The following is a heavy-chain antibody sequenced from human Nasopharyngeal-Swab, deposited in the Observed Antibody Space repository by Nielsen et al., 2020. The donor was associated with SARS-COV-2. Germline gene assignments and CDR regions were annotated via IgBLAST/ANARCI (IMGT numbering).Heavy chain of an antibody. CDR3: ARSHRRFAYYDILTGYHNWFDP. D-gene: IGHD3-9*01. Sequence: ASVKVSCKASGYTFTGYYMHWVRQAPGQGLEWMGRINPNSGGTNYAQKFQGRVTITRDTSASTAYMELSSLRSEDTAVYYCARSHRRFAYYDILTGYHNWFDPWGQGTLVTVSS. CDR1: GYTFTGYY. V-gene: IGHV1-2*06. J-gene: IGHJ5*02. CDR2: INPNSGGT.